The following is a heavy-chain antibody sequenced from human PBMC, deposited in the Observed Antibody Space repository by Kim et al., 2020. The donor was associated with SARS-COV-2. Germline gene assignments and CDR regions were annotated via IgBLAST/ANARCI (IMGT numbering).Heavy chain of an antibody. CDR3: VAFWRGVTVTMARRKSPVDY. CDR1: GFTFSSYA. V-gene: IGHV3-64D*09. J-gene: IGHJ4*02. Sequence: GGSLRLSCSASGFTFSSYAMHWVRQAPGKGLEYVSAISSNGGSTYYADSVKGRFTISRDNSKNTLYLQMSSLRAEDTAVYYCVAFWRGVTVTMARRKSPVDYWGQGTLVTVSS. CDR2: ISSNGGST. D-gene: IGHD4-17*01.